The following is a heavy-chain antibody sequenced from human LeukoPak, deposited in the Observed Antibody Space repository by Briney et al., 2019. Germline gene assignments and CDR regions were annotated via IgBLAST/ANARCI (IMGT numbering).Heavy chain of an antibody. V-gene: IGHV1-2*06. CDR1: GCTFTGYY. Sequence: ASVKVSCKASGCTFTGYYMHWVRQAPGQGLEWMGRINPNSGGTNYAQKFQGRVTMTRDTSISTAYMELSRLRSDDTAVYYCARERYYYGSGSYLTFDYWGQGTLVTVSS. D-gene: IGHD3-10*01. CDR3: ARERYYYGSGSYLTFDY. CDR2: INPNSGGT. J-gene: IGHJ4*02.